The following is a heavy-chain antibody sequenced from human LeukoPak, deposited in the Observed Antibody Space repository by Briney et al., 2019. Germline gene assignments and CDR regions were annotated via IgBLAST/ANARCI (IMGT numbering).Heavy chain of an antibody. V-gene: IGHV4-31*03. CDR3: ARSYVYFDY. J-gene: IGHJ4*02. CDR2: IYYSESA. CDR1: GGSISSGGYY. D-gene: IGHD1-26*01. Sequence: SQTLSLTCTVSGGSISSGGYYWSWIRQHPGKGLEWIGYIYYSESAYYNPSLKSRVSISVDTSKNQFSLKLSSVTAADTAVYCCARSYVYFDYWGQGTLVTVSS.